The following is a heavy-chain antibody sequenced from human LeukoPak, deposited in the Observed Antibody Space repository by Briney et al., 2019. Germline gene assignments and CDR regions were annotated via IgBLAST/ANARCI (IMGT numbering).Heavy chain of an antibody. J-gene: IGHJ4*02. Sequence: PGRSLRLSCAASGFTFSSYAMHWVRQAPGKGLEWVAVISYDGSNKYYADSVMGRFTTSRDNSKNTLYLRMNSLRAEDTAVYYCARWDGYYYDSSGYSDYWGQGTLVTVSS. CDR1: GFTFSSYA. CDR3: ARWDGYYYDSSGYSDY. D-gene: IGHD3-22*01. CDR2: ISYDGSNK. V-gene: IGHV3-30-3*01.